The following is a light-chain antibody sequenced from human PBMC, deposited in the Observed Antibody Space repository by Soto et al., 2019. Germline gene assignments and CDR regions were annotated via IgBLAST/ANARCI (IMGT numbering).Light chain of an antibody. CDR2: DVS. CDR1: QRLSGY. Sequence: DILLTQSPASLSLFPGERATLSCRASQRLSGYIAWYQQKPGQAPRLVIYDVSTRAFGVPARFSGSGSVTEFTLTISNLEPDDFAVYHCQQRGSPTWTFGEGTKLEIK. CDR3: QQRGSPTWT. V-gene: IGKV3-11*01. J-gene: IGKJ1*01.